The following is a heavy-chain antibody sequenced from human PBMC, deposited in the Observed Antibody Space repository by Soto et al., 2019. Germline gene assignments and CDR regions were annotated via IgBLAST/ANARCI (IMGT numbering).Heavy chain of an antibody. CDR1: GYTFTSYA. CDR3: ARGYCTNGVCYTEGAFDI. Sequence: ASVKVSCKASGYTFTSYAMHWVRQSPGQRLEWMGWINAGNGNTKFSQKFQGRVTITRDTSASTAYMELSSLRSEDTAVYYCARGYCTNGVCYTEGAFDIWGQGTMVTV. V-gene: IGHV1-3*01. D-gene: IGHD2-8*01. CDR2: INAGNGNT. J-gene: IGHJ3*02.